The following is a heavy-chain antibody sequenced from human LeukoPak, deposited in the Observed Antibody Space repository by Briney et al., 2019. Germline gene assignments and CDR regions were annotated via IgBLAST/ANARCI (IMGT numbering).Heavy chain of an antibody. J-gene: IGHJ4*02. Sequence: SETLSLTCTVSGGSISGYYWSWIRQPPEKGLEWIGEINHSGSTNYNPSLKSRVTISVDTSKNQFSLKLSSVTAADTAVYYCARFSYGYSFDYWGQGTLVTVSS. CDR3: ARFSYGYSFDY. D-gene: IGHD5-18*01. CDR2: INHSGST. CDR1: GGSISGYY. V-gene: IGHV4-34*01.